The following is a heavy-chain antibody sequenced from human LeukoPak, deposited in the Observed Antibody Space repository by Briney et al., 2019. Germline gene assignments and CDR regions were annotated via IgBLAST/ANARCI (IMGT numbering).Heavy chain of an antibody. CDR2: IHYSGST. Sequence: SETLSLTCTVSGGSISSNYWSWIRQPPGKGLEWIGYIHYSGSTNYNPSLKSRVTISVDTSKNQLSLKLTSMTAADTAVYYCARELGATVVNYGMDVWGQGTTVTVSS. V-gene: IGHV4-59*01. J-gene: IGHJ6*02. D-gene: IGHD4-23*01. CDR3: ARELGATVVNYGMDV. CDR1: GGSISSNY.